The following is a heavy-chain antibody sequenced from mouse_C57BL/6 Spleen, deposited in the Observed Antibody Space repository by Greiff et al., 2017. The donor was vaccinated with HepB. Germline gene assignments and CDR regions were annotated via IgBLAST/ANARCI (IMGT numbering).Heavy chain of an antibody. J-gene: IGHJ1*03. CDR1: GFTFSDYY. CDR3: ARQHYDYWYFDV. Sequence: EVKLMESGGGLVQPGGSLKLSCAASGFTFSDYYMYWVRQTPEKRLEWVAYISNGGGSTYYPDTVKGRFTISRDNAKNTLYLQMSRLKSEDTAMYYCARQHYDYWYFDVWGTGTTVTVSS. D-gene: IGHD2-4*01. CDR2: ISNGGGST. V-gene: IGHV5-12*01.